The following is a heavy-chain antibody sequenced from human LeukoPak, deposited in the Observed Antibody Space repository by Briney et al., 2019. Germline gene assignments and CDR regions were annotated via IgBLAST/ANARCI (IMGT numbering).Heavy chain of an antibody. J-gene: IGHJ3*02. CDR2: IYYSGST. CDR1: GGSISSYY. V-gene: IGHV4-59*01. Sequence: SSETLSLTCTVSGGSISSYYWSWIRQPSGKGLEWIGYIYYSGSTNYNPSLKSRVTISVDTSKNQFSLKLSSVTAADTAVYYCAREEYYDSSGYPTGAFDIWGQGTMVTVSS. CDR3: AREEYYDSSGYPTGAFDI. D-gene: IGHD3-22*01.